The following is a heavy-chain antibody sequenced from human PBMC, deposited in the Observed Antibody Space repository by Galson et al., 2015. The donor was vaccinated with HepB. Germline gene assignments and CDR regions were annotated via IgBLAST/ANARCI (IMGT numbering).Heavy chain of an antibody. CDR1: GLTFSSYG. CDR3: ARDDYNTGPLDY. V-gene: IGHV3-7*03. CDR2: IKQDGSDK. J-gene: IGHJ4*02. Sequence: SLRLSCAASGLTFSSYGMHWVRQAPEKGLEWVANIKQDGSDKQYADSVKGRFTISRDNAKNSLYLQMNSLRAEDMAVYYCARDDYNTGPLDYWGQGNMVTVSS. D-gene: IGHD4-11*01.